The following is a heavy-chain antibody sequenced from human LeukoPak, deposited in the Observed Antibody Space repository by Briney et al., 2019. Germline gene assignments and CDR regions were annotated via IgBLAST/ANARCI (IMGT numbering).Heavy chain of an antibody. CDR3: ARGVDCSSTSCYESHFDY. J-gene: IGHJ4*02. V-gene: IGHV4-34*01. CDR2: INHSGST. Sequence: SETLSLTCAVYGRSFSGYYWSWIRQPPGKGLEWLGEINHSGSTNYNPSLKSRVTISVDTSKNQCSLKLSSVTAADTAVYYCARGVDCSSTSCYESHFDYWGQGTLVTVSS. D-gene: IGHD2-2*01. CDR1: GRSFSGYY.